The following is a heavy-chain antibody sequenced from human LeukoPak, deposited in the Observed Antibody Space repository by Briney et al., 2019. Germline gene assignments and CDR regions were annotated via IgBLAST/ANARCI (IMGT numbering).Heavy chain of an antibody. CDR2: ISGSGDNTVMSGSGENT. V-gene: IGHV3-23*01. CDR3: AKSLPMGEQWRKQYFDY. J-gene: IGHJ4*02. D-gene: IGHD6-19*01. CDR1: GFTFSTTA. Sequence: GGSLRLSCAASGFTFSTTAMGWVRQAPGKGLEWLSVISGSGDNTVMSGSGENTYYADSVKGRFTISRDNSKNTLYLQMDSLRVEDTAVYYCAKSLPMGEQWRKQYFDYWGQGTLVTVSS.